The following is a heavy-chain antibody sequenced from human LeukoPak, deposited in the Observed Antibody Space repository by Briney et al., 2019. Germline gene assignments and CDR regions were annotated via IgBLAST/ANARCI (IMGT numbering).Heavy chain of an antibody. J-gene: IGHJ4*02. CDR3: ARVDTAMDLYYFDY. V-gene: IGHV1-18*04. D-gene: IGHD5-18*01. CDR2: ISAYNGNT. CDR1: GYTFTSYG. Sequence: ASVKVSCKASGYTFTSYGISWVRQAPGQGLEWMGWISAYNGNTNYAQKLQGRVTMTTDTSTSTAYMELRSLRSDDTAAYYCARVDTAMDLYYFDYWGQGTLVTVSS.